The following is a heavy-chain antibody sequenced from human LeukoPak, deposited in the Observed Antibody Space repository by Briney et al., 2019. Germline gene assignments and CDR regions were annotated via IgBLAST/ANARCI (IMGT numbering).Heavy chain of an antibody. J-gene: IGHJ4*02. Sequence: ASVKVSCKASGYTFTSYGISWVRQAPGQGLEWVGWISPSDGKTNYAQNLQGRVTMTTDTSTSTAYMEMRSLRSDDTAVYYCARGGYISGYDYWGQGTLVTVSS. CDR3: ARGGYISGYDY. CDR1: GYTFTSYG. D-gene: IGHD5-18*01. V-gene: IGHV1-18*01. CDR2: ISPSDGKT.